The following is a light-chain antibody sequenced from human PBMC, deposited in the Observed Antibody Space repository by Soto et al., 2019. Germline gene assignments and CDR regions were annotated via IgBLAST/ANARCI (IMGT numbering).Light chain of an antibody. J-gene: IGKJ1*01. V-gene: IGKV1-5*03. CDR2: KAS. CDR3: QHYNSYSEA. Sequence: DIPLTQSHSTLSGSVSERANMXVRTSQTISSWLAWYQQKPGKAPKLLIYKASTLKSGVPSRFSGSGSGTEFTLTISSLQPDDFATYYCQHYNSYSEAFGQGTKVDIK. CDR1: QTISSW.